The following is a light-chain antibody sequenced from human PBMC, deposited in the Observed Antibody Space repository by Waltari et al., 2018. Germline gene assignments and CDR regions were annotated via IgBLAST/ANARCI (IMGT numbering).Light chain of an antibody. CDR3: MQRTNWPLT. CDR1: QSVRNF. J-gene: IGKJ4*01. CDR2: DAS. Sequence: EVVLTPSPATLSLSPGERATLSCRARQSVRNFLVWYQQKPGQGPRPLIYDASNRATGIPARFSGSGSGTDSTLTISSLEPEDFAVYYCMQRTNWPLTFGGGTKVEIK. V-gene: IGKV3-11*01.